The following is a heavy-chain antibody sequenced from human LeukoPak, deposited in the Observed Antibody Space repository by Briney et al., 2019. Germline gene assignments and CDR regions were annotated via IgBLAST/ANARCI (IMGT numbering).Heavy chain of an antibody. Sequence: PGGSLRLSCAASGFTFSNYAMSWVRRAPGKGLEWFSTVSDKGDATAHADSVKGRFTNSRDNAKNTLSLLMNILRAEDTAVYYCARVGPLATRSAGHYYFDLWGRGTLVTVSS. CDR2: VSDKGDAT. D-gene: IGHD3-10*01. V-gene: IGHV3-23*01. CDR1: GFTFSNYA. J-gene: IGHJ2*01. CDR3: ARVGPLATRSAGHYYFDL.